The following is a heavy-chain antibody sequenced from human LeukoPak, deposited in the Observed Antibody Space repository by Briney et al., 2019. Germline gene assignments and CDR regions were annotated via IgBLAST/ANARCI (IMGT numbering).Heavy chain of an antibody. CDR1: GHTLTELS. CDR2: FDPEDGET. Sequence: ASVKVSCKVSGHTLTELSMHWVRQAPGKGLEWMGGFDPEDGETIYAQKFQGRVTMTEDTSTDTAYMELSSLRSEDTAVYYCATATGKIAAATYDAFDIWGQGTMVTVSS. J-gene: IGHJ3*02. CDR3: ATATGKIAAATYDAFDI. V-gene: IGHV1-24*01. D-gene: IGHD6-13*01.